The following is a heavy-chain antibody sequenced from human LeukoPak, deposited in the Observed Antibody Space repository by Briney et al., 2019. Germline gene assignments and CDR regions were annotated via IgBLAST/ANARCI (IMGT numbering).Heavy chain of an antibody. CDR3: ARVISGYEEFDY. CDR2: IWYDGSNK. V-gene: IGHV3-33*01. Sequence: GGSLRLSCAASGFTFSSYGMHWVRQAPGKGLEGVAVIWYDGSNKYYADSVKGRFTISRDNSKNTLYLQMNSLRAEDTALYYCARVISGYEEFDYWGQETLVTVSS. D-gene: IGHD5-12*01. CDR1: GFTFSSYG. J-gene: IGHJ4*02.